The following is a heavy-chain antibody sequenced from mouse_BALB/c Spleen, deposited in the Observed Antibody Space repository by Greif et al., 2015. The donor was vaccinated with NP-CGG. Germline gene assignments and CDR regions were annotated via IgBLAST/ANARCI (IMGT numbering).Heavy chain of an antibody. CDR1: GFNIKDYY. Sequence: EVQLQQSGAELVRSGASVKLSCTASGFNIKDYYMHWVKQRPEQGPEWIGWIDLENGDTEYAPKFQGKATMTADTSSNTAYLQLSSLTSEDTAVYYCNAGSSEAMDYWGQGTSVTVSS. D-gene: IGHD1-1*01. J-gene: IGHJ4*01. CDR2: IDLENGDT. V-gene: IGHV14-4*02. CDR3: NAGSSEAMDY.